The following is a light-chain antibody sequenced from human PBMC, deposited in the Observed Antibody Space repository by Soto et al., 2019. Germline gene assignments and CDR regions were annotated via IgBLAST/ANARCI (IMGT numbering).Light chain of an antibody. J-gene: IGKJ1*01. CDR2: AAS. Sequence: EIQFTQSPCALSTSVGERLTLACRSSQSISSYLNWYQQKPGKAPKLMIYAASSLQSGVPSRFSGSGSGTAFTPTISSLQPADFAAYYCQQSYSTLTWTGGQGTKVDIK. CDR1: QSISSY. V-gene: IGKV1-39*01. CDR3: QQSYSTLTWT.